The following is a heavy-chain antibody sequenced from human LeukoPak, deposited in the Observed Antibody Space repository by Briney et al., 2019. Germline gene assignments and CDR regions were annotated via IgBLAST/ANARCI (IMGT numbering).Heavy chain of an antibody. CDR2: IKQDGNEK. CDR3: ARDALGEGEDANYAVYYFDY. CDR1: GLTFSSYW. J-gene: IGHJ4*02. V-gene: IGHV3-7*01. Sequence: GGSLRPSCAASGLTFSSYWMSWVRQAPGKGLEWVANIKQDGNEKYYADSVKGQFTISRDNGKNSLDLQMNSLRADDTAVYYCARDALGEGEDANYAVYYFDYWGQGTVVTVSS. D-gene: IGHD4/OR15-4a*01.